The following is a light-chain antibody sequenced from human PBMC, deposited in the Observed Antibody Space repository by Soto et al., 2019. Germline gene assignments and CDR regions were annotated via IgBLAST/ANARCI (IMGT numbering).Light chain of an antibody. Sequence: QAVVTQSPSASASLGASVKLTCTLSSGHSNYAIAWHQQQPEKGPRYLMKVNSGGSHIKGDGIPDRFSGSSSGAERYLFISSLQSEDEADYYCQTWGTGSAIVVFGGGTQLTVL. CDR2: VNSGGSH. J-gene: IGLJ7*01. CDR3: QTWGTGSAIVV. CDR1: SGHSNYA. V-gene: IGLV4-69*01.